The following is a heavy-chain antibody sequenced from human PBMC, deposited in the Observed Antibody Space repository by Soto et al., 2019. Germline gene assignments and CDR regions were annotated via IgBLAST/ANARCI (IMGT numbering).Heavy chain of an antibody. J-gene: IGHJ6*02. V-gene: IGHV4-39*01. D-gene: IGHD6-6*01. Sequence: PSETLSLTCTVSGGSISSSSYYWVWIRQPPGKGLEWIGSIYYSGSTYYNPSLKSRVTISVDTSKNQFSLKLSSVTAADTAVYYCASPSLAVPGGLNYYYYGMDVWGQGTTVTVSS. CDR2: IYYSGST. CDR3: ASPSLAVPGGLNYYYYGMDV. CDR1: GGSISSSSYY.